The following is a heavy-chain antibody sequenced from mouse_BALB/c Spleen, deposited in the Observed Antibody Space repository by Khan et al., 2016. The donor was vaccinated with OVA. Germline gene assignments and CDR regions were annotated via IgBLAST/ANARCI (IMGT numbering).Heavy chain of an antibody. V-gene: IGHV2-2*02. CDR3: ARNYDYDEGLAY. Sequence: VKLHESGPGLVQPSQSLSITCTVSGFSLTTYGVHWVRQSPGKGLEWLGVIWSGGTTDYSAAFISRLSITKDNSTSHVFFKMNSLQANDTAIYYCARNYDYDEGLAYWGQGTLVTVSA. CDR1: GFSLTTYG. J-gene: IGHJ3*01. D-gene: IGHD2-4*01. CDR2: IWSGGTT.